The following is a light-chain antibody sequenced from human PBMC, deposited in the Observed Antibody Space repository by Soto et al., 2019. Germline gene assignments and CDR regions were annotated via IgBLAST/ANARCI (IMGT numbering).Light chain of an antibody. CDR2: GAS. J-gene: IGKJ4*01. Sequence: EIVMTQSPDTLSVSPGETVTLSCRASQSVRSKLAWYQQKPGQAPRLFIYGASTRATGIPARFSGSRSGTEFTLTINSLQSEDFAVYYCQRYNNWPLTFGGGTKVDIK. CDR1: QSVRSK. CDR3: QRYNNWPLT. V-gene: IGKV3-15*01.